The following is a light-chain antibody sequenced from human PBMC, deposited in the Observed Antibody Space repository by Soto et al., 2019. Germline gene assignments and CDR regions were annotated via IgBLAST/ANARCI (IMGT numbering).Light chain of an antibody. CDR2: GAS. CDR1: QTASSN. Sequence: EIVMTQSPATLSVSPGERATLSCRASQTASSNLAWYQQKLGQVPRLLIYGASSRATGIPDRFSGSGSGTDFTLTISRLEPEDFAVYYCQQYGTLITFGQGTRLEIK. CDR3: QQYGTLIT. J-gene: IGKJ5*01. V-gene: IGKV3-20*01.